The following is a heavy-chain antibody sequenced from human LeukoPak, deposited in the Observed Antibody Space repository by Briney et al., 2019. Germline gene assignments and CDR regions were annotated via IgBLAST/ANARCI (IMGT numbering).Heavy chain of an antibody. D-gene: IGHD1-26*01. CDR3: ARESGSSFDH. CDR1: GYSFTNYG. Sequence: ASMKVSCKAAGYSFTNYGITWVRQAPGQGLEWMGWITTYNGNTDYAQEFQGRVTMTRDTSTSTAYMELRSLRSDDTAVYYCARESGSSFDHWGQGTLVTVSS. V-gene: IGHV1-18*01. CDR2: ITTYNGNT. J-gene: IGHJ4*02.